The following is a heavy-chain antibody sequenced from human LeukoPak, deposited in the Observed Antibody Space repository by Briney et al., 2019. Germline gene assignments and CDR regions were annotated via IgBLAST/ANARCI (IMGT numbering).Heavy chain of an antibody. CDR3: ARHAFHPDYVWGSYHHPFDY. D-gene: IGHD3-16*01. CDR2: IYPGDSDT. V-gene: IGHV5-51*01. J-gene: IGHJ4*02. Sequence: GESLKISCKGSGYSFTSYWIGWVRQMPGKGLEWMGIIYPGDSDTRYSPSFQGQVTISADKSISTAYLQWSSLKASDTAMYYCARHAFHPDYVWGSYHHPFDYWGQGTLVTVSS. CDR1: GYSFTSYW.